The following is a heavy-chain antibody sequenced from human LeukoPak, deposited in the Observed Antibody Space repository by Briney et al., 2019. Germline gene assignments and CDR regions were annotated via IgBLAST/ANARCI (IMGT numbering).Heavy chain of an antibody. CDR3: ARGGAGFRLAGWFDP. D-gene: IGHD6-19*01. CDR2: IYYSGST. Sequence: SETLSLTCTVSGGSISSYYWSWIRQPPGKGLEGIGYIYYSGSTNYNPSLTSRVTISVDTSKNQFSLKLSSVTAADTAVYYCARGGAGFRLAGWFDPWGQGTLVTVSS. CDR1: GGSISSYY. J-gene: IGHJ5*02. V-gene: IGHV4-59*01.